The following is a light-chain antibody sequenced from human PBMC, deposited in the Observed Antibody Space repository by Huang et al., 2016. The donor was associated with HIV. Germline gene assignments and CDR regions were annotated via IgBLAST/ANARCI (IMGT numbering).Light chain of an antibody. CDR1: QSLLRTNAYNY. V-gene: IGKV2-28*01. Sequence: DIVMIQSPLSLPVTPGEPASISCRSSQSLLRTNAYNYLDWYLQKPGQSPQLLIYLGSSRAAGVPDRFSGGGSGTRFSLNISRVEAEDAGIYYCMEALKTPYTFGQGTKLEIK. CDR2: LGS. CDR3: MEALKTPYT. J-gene: IGKJ2*01.